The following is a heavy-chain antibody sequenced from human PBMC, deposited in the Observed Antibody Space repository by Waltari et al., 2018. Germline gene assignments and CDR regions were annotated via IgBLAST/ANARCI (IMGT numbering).Heavy chain of an antibody. CDR1: GFTFSSYG. CDR3: AKDSLEDALDYYYYMDV. V-gene: IGHV3-30*18. CDR2: IWYDGSNK. J-gene: IGHJ6*03. Sequence: QVQLVESGGGVVQPGRSLRLSCAASGFTFSSYGMHWVRQAPGRGLERVAVIWYDGSNKYYADSVKGRFTISRDNSKNTLYLQMNSLRAEDTAMYYCAKDSLEDALDYYYYMDVWGKGTTVTVSS.